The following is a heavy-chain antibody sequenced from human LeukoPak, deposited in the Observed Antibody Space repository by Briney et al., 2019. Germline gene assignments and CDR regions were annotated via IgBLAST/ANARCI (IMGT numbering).Heavy chain of an antibody. CDR1: GFSFRSCG. CDR3: ARDLIAAAGRH. Sequence: GGSLRLSCAASGFSFRSCGMHWVRQAPGKGLEWVAFIQYDGSNKYYADSVKGRFTISRDNSKNTLFLQMNSLRAADTAVYYCARDLIAAAGRHWGQGTLVTVSS. V-gene: IGHV3-30*02. D-gene: IGHD6-13*01. J-gene: IGHJ4*02. CDR2: IQYDGSNK.